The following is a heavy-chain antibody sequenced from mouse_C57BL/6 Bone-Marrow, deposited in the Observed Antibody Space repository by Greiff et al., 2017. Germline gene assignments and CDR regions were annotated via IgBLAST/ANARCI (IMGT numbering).Heavy chain of an antibody. Sequence: EVKLVESGPELVKPGASVKMSCKASGYTFTDYNMHWVKQSHGKSLEWIGYINPNNGGTSYNQKFKGKATLTVNKSSSPAYMELRSLTSEDSAVYYCARGDGPYYFDYWGQGTTLTVSA. CDR1: GYTFTDYN. CDR3: ARGDGPYYFDY. J-gene: IGHJ2*01. D-gene: IGHD2-3*01. V-gene: IGHV1-22*01. CDR2: INPNNGGT.